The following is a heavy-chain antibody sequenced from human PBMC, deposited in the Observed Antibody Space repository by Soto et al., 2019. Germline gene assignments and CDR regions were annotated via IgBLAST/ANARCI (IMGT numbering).Heavy chain of an antibody. V-gene: IGHV3-64*01. D-gene: IGHD4-17*01. CDR2: ISSNGGST. CDR3: ARAGRDYGDYIDY. CDR1: GFTFSSYA. J-gene: IGHJ4*02. Sequence: GGSLRLSCAASGFTFSSYAMHWVRQAPGKGLEYVSAISSNGGSTYYANSVKGRFTISRDNSKNTLYLQMGSLRAEDMAVYYCARAGRDYGDYIDYWGQGTLVTVSS.